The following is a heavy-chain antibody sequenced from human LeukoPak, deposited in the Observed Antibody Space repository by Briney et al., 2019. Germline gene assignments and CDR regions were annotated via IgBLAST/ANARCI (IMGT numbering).Heavy chain of an antibody. J-gene: IGHJ4*02. V-gene: IGHV3-9*01. Sequence: PGGSLRLSCAASGFTFDDYAMHWVRQAPGKGLEWVSGISWNSGSIGYADSVKGRFTISRDNAKNSLYLQMNSLRAEDTAVYYCARDLASYYDTSGYYDPLGYWGQGTLVTVSS. CDR3: ARDLASYYDTSGYYDPLGY. CDR1: GFTFDDYA. D-gene: IGHD3-22*01. CDR2: ISWNSGSI.